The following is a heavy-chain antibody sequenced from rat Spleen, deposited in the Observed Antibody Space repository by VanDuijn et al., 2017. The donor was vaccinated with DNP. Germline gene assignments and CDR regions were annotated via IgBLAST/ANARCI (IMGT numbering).Heavy chain of an antibody. J-gene: IGHJ2*01. V-gene: IGHV5-7*01. CDR3: ARPDY. CDR1: GFIFSNYD. Sequence: EVQLVESGGGGVQPGRAMKLSCAASGFIFSNYDMAWVRQAPKKGLEWVATISYDGSNTHYRDSVKGRFAISRDNAKSTLYLQMDSLRSEDTATYYCARPDYWGQGVMVTVSS. CDR2: ISYDGSNT.